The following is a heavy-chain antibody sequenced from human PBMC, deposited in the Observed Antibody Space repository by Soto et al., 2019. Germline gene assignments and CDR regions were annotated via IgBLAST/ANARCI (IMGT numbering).Heavy chain of an antibody. Sequence: QVQLVQSGAEVKKPGSSVKVSCKASGGAFSDYAFSWVRQAPGQGLEWLGGIMPIFRAPDYAQKFQGRVTITADEFTMKAYMEMNSLRSEDTAVYYCASWLKGPDIGNYYYGMDVWGQGTTVTVS. CDR2: IMPIFRAP. CDR3: ASWLKGPDIGNYYYGMDV. V-gene: IGHV1-69*12. CDR1: GGAFSDYA. D-gene: IGHD2-15*01. J-gene: IGHJ6*02.